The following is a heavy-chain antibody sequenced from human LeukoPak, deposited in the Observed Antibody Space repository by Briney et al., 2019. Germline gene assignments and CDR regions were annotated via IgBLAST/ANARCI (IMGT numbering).Heavy chain of an antibody. D-gene: IGHD1-26*01. CDR2: ISYDGSNK. Sequence: GGSLRLSCAASGFTFSSYGMHWVRQAPGKGLEWVAVISYDGSNKYYADSVKGRFTISRDNSKNTLYLQMNSLRAEDTAVYYCAKDLGGSYYPYYYYYGMDVWGQGTTVTVSS. V-gene: IGHV3-30*18. CDR1: GFTFSSYG. CDR3: AKDLGGSYYPYYYYYGMDV. J-gene: IGHJ6*02.